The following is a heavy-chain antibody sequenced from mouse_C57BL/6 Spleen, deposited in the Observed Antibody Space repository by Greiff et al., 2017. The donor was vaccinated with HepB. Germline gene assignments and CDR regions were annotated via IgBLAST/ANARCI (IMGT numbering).Heavy chain of an antibody. V-gene: IGHV5-17*01. CDR2: ISSGSSTI. CDR3: ARAITEFHHWYFDV. J-gene: IGHJ1*03. CDR1: GFTFSDYG. D-gene: IGHD2-4*01. Sequence: EVKLQESGGGLVKPGGSLKLSCAASGFTFSDYGMHWVRQAPEKGLEWVAYISSGSSTIYYADTVKGRFTISRDNAKNTLFLQMTSLRSEDTAMYYCARAITEFHHWYFDVWGTGTTVTVSS.